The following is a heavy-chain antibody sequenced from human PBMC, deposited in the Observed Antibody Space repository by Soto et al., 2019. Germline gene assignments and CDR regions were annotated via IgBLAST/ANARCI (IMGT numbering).Heavy chain of an antibody. CDR1: GFTFSSYS. D-gene: IGHD3-22*01. J-gene: IGHJ3*02. CDR3: GGDSSGYYYPDVFDI. CDR2: ISSSSRTI. Sequence: GSLRLSCAASGFTFSSYSMNWVRQDPGKGLEWVSYISSSSRTIYYADSVKGRFTISRDNAKNSLYLQMNSLRDEDTAVYYCGGDSSGYYYPDVFDIWGQGTMVTVSS. V-gene: IGHV3-48*02.